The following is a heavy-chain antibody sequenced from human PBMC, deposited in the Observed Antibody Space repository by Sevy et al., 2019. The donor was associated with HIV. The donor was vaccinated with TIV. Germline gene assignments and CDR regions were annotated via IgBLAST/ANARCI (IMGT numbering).Heavy chain of an antibody. V-gene: IGHV1-69*13. J-gene: IGHJ4*02. D-gene: IGHD6-19*01. CDR3: ARGGGNGWYYFDY. CDR2: IIPILGTV. Sequence: ASVKVSCKASGGTFSRYGISWERQAPGQGLEWMGGIIPILGTVNYAQKFQGRVTITADESTKTAYMELSSLRSKDTAVYYCARGGGNGWYYFDYWGQETLVTVSS. CDR1: GGTFSRYG.